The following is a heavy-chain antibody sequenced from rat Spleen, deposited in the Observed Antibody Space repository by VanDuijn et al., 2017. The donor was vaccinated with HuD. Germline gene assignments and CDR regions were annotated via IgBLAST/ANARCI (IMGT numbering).Heavy chain of an antibody. J-gene: IGHJ3*01. CDR3: ERTPGRAYDY. D-gene: IGHD5-1*01. Sequence: EVQLVESGGGLVQPGRSLKLSCAASGFTFSDYGMHWIRQAPTKGLEWVASITPSGGSTYYRDSVQGRFTISRDNAKSTLYLCMDSLRCEDRATYYSERTPGRAYDYWGQGTLVTVSA. CDR1: GFTFSDYG. V-gene: IGHV5-19*01. CDR2: ITPSGGST.